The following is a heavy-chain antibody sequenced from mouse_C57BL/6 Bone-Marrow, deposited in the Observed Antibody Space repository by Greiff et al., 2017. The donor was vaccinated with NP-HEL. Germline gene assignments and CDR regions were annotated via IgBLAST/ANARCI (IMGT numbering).Heavy chain of an antibody. V-gene: IGHV7-3*01. J-gene: IGHJ3*01. CDR2: IRNKANGYTT. Sequence: EVKLVESGGGLVQPGGSLSLSCAASGFTFTDYYMSWVRQPPGKALEWLGFIRNKANGYTTEYSASVKGRFTISRDNSQSILYLQMNALRAEDSATYYCARYMSYYGSSSFAYWGQGTLVTVSA. D-gene: IGHD1-1*01. CDR1: GFTFTDYY. CDR3: ARYMSYYGSSSFAY.